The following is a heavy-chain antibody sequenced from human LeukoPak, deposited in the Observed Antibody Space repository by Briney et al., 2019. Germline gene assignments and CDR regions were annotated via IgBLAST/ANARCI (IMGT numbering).Heavy chain of an antibody. CDR2: IYSGGST. Sequence: GSLRLSCAASGFTVSSNYMTWVRQAPGKGLEWVSVIYSGGSTYYADSVKGRFTLSRDNSMNTLYLQMNSLRPEDTAVYYCARVGRYCSSTSCYYYYYMDVWGKGTTVTVSS. CDR1: GFTVSSNY. J-gene: IGHJ6*03. V-gene: IGHV3-66*02. D-gene: IGHD2-2*01. CDR3: ARVGRYCSSTSCYYYYYMDV.